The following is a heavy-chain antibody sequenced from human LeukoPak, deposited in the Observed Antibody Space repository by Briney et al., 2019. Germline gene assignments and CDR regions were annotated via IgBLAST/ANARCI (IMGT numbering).Heavy chain of an antibody. CDR2: ISYDGSNK. CDR1: EFTFSSYS. CDR3: ARDKAYKIVVADVDY. D-gene: IGHD3-22*01. Sequence: GGSLRLSCAASEFTFSSYSMNWVRQAPGKGLEWVAVISYDGSNKYYADSVKGRFTISRDNSKNTLYLQMNSLRAEDTAVYYCARDKAYKIVVADVDYWGQGTLVTVSS. V-gene: IGHV3-30*03. J-gene: IGHJ4*02.